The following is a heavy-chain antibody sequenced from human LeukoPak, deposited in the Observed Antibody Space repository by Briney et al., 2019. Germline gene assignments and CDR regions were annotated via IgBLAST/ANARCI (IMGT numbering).Heavy chain of an antibody. V-gene: IGHV3-30*04. CDR3: AREGDHGCLDY. J-gene: IGHJ4*02. Sequence: GSLRLSCAASGFTFSSYAMHWVRQAPGKGLEWVAVISYDGSNKYYADSVKGRFTISRDNSKNTLYLQMNSLRAEDTAVYYCAREGDHGCLDYWGQGTLVTVSS. CDR1: GFTFSSYA. D-gene: IGHD2-21*02. CDR2: ISYDGSNK.